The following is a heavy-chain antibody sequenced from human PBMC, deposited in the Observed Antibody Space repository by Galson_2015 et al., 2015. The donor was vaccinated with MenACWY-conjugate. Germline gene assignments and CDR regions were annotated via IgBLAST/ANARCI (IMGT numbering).Heavy chain of an antibody. CDR2: LSQTTTT. CDR3: AREGFCSGGTCYFYDY. D-gene: IGHD2-15*01. J-gene: IGHJ4*02. Sequence: LRLSCAASGFAFSNYGMAWVRQAPGKGLEWVSALSQTTTTYYSASVKGRFTISRDNSKNTLYLQMNSLRVEDTAVYYCAREGFCSGGTCYFYDYWGQGILVTVSA. V-gene: IGHV3-23*01. CDR1: GFAFSNYG.